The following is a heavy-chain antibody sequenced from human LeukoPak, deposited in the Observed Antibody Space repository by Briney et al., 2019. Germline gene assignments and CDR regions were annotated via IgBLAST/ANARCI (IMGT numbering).Heavy chain of an antibody. D-gene: IGHD2-15*01. J-gene: IGHJ5*02. CDR3: ARSICSGGSCYFEVDP. Sequence: GASVKVSCKASGYTFTGYHMHWVRQAPGQGLEWMGWINPNSGGTNYAQKFQGRVTMTRDTSISTAYMELSRLRSDDTAVYYCARSICSGGSCYFEVDPWGQGTLVTVSS. CDR2: INPNSGGT. V-gene: IGHV1-2*02. CDR1: GYTFTGYH.